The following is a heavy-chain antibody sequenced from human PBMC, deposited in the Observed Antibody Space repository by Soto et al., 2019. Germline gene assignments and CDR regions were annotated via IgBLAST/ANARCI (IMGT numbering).Heavy chain of an antibody. CDR2: ISSSGSTI. CDR3: ARDRDIVVVPAAIQYYYGMDV. CDR1: GFTFSSYE. V-gene: IGHV3-48*03. J-gene: IGHJ6*02. D-gene: IGHD2-2*02. Sequence: GGSLRLSCAASGFTFSSYEMNWVRQAPGKGLEWVSYISSSGSTIYYADSVKGRFTISRDNAKNSLYLQMNSLRAEDTAVYYCARDRDIVVVPAAIQYYYGMDVWGQGTTVTVSS.